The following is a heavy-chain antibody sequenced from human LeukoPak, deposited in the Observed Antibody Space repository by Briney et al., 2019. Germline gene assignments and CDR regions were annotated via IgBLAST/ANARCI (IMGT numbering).Heavy chain of an antibody. CDR3: STAKFDN. J-gene: IGHJ4*02. V-gene: IGHV3-48*01. CDR1: GFPLRRYS. Sequence: PGASLRLSCAAAGFPLRRYSINWVRQARGKGLEWVSYINIDSITVNYADSVKGRFTISRGNAKNSLYLQMNSLRAEDTAGYYCSTAKFDNWGQGTLVTVSS. CDR2: INIDSITV.